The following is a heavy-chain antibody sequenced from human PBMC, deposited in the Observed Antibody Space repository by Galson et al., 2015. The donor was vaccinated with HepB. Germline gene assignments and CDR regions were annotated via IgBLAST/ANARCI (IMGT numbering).Heavy chain of an antibody. J-gene: IGHJ2*01. V-gene: IGHV1-69*01. CDR1: GGTFSSSA. Sequence: CKASGGTFSSSAISWVRQAPGQGLEWMGGVIPIFATAKYAQKFQGRVTITADESTSTAYMELSSLRSEDTAIYFCARSKTVTEYWYFDLWGRGTLVTVSS. CDR2: VIPIFATA. D-gene: IGHD4-17*01. CDR3: ARSKTVTEYWYFDL.